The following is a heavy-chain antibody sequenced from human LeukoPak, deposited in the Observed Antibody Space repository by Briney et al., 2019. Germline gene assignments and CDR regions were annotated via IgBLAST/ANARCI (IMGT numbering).Heavy chain of an antibody. J-gene: IGHJ3*02. CDR3: ARNKRADI. Sequence: PGRSLRLSCAASGFTFDDYAMHWVRQAPGKGLEWVSGISWNSGSIGYADSVKGRFTISRDNAKNSLSLQMISLRAEDTALYYCARNKRADIWGQGTMVTVSS. D-gene: IGHD1/OR15-1a*01. CDR1: GFTFDDYA. CDR2: ISWNSGSI. V-gene: IGHV3-9*01.